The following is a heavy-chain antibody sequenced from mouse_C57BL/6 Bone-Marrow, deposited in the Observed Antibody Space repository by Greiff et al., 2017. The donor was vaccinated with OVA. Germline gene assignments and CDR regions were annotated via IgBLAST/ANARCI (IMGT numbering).Heavy chain of an antibody. CDR2: INPSTGGT. V-gene: IGHV1-43*01. Sequence: VQLKESGPELVKPGASVKISCKASGYSFTGYYLHWVKQSSEKSLEWIGEINPSTGGTSYNQKFKGKATLTVDKSSSTAYMQLKSLTSEDSAVYYCARSHGSSSFDYWGQGTTLTVSS. J-gene: IGHJ2*01. D-gene: IGHD1-1*01. CDR3: ARSHGSSSFDY. CDR1: GYSFTGYY.